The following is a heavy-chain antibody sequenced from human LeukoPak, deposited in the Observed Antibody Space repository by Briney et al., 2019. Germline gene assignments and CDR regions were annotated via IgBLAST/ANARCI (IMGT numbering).Heavy chain of an antibody. CDR1: GGSISSYY. Sequence: SETLSLTCTVSGGSISSYYWSWIRQPAGKGLEWIGRIYTSGSTNYNPSLKSRVTMSVDTSKNQFSLKLSSVTAADTAVYYCARSHNYYDSSGYYRYWGQGTLVTVSS. J-gene: IGHJ4*02. V-gene: IGHV4-4*07. CDR3: ARSHNYYDSSGYYRY. D-gene: IGHD3-22*01. CDR2: IYTSGST.